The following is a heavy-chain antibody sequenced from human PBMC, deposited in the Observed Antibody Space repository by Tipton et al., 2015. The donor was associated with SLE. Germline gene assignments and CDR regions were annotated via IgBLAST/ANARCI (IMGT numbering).Heavy chain of an antibody. CDR2: IYYSGST. V-gene: IGHV4-59*11. CDR1: GGSISSHY. D-gene: IGHD1-26*01. CDR3: ARGRSGSYFPDGFDL. J-gene: IGHJ3*01. Sequence: TLSLTCTVSGGSISSHYWSWIRQPPGKGLEWIGYIYYSGSTNYNPSLKSRLTISVDASKNQFSLKLSSVTAADTAVYYCARGRSGSYFPDGFDLWGQETMVTVSS.